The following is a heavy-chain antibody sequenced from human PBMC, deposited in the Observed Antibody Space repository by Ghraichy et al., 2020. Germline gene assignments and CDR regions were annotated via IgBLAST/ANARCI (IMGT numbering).Heavy chain of an antibody. CDR3: ARRRELWSAAEGDAFDM. V-gene: IGHV4-34*01. J-gene: IGHJ3*02. Sequence: SDTLSLTCAVYVGSFSGYYWSWIRQPPGKGLEWIGEINPPGTTNNSPSLKSRLTMLVDTSKNQFSLKLKSVTAADTAVYYCARRRELWSAAEGDAFDMWGQGTMVTVSS. D-gene: IGHD5-18*01. CDR1: VGSFSGYY. CDR2: INPPGTT.